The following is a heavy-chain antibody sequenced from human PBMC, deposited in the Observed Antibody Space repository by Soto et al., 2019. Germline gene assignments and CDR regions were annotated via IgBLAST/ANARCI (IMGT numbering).Heavy chain of an antibody. CDR2: ISAYNGNT. CDR1: GYTFTSYG. J-gene: IGHJ1*01. CDR3: ARVSDDSSGYYYEAEYFQH. D-gene: IGHD3-22*01. Sequence: ASVKVSCKASGYTFTSYGSSWGRQAPGQGLEWMGWISAYNGNTNYAQKLQGRVTMTTDPSTSTAYMELRSLRSHDTAVYYCARVSDDSSGYYYEAEYFQHWGQRTLVTVS. V-gene: IGHV1-18*01.